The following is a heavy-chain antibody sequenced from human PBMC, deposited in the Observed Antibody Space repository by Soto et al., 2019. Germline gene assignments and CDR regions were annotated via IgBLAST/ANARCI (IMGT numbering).Heavy chain of an antibody. J-gene: IGHJ4*02. V-gene: IGHV3-30-3*01. Sequence: QVQLVESGGGVVQPGRSLRLSCAASGFTFSRHTMHWVRQAPGKGLEWVAAISDDGSNTYYADSVKGRFTISRDNSKNTLYLQMNSLSSEDTAVHPCAREVYYDFWIGFNTHPYYFDDLGQGTLVTVSS. CDR1: GFTFSRHT. CDR3: AREVYYDFWIGFNTHPYYFDD. D-gene: IGHD3-3*01. CDR2: ISDDGSNT.